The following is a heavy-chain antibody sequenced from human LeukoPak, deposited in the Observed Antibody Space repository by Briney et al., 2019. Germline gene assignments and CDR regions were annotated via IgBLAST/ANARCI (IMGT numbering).Heavy chain of an antibody. CDR1: GGTFSSYA. D-gene: IGHD6-13*01. V-gene: IGHV1-2*02. CDR3: ARELVGAAAGQHFDY. CDR2: ISPNSGAT. Sequence: ASVKVSCKASGGTFSSYAISWVRQAPGQGLEWMGWISPNSGATNYAQKFQGRVTMTRDTSISTAYMELSRLRSDDTAVYYCARELVGAAAGQHFDYWGQGTLVTVSS. J-gene: IGHJ4*02.